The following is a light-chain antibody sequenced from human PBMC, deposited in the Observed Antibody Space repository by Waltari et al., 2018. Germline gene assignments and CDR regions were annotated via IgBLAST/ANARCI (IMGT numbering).Light chain of an antibody. CDR3: QSFDNYVSGGTV. V-gene: IGLV1-40*01. J-gene: IGLJ3*02. CDR2: GHT. Sequence: QSVLTQPPSVSGAPRQRGTISCTGRSPHIGPSPDVHWYQRLPGTAPKLLIYGHTNRPSGFPDRFSGSKSGTSASLAITGLQAEDEADYFCQSFDNYVSGGTVFGGGTKLAVL. CDR1: SPHIGPSPD.